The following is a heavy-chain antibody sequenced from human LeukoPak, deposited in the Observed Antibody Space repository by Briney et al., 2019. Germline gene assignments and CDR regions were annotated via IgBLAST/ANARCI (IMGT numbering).Heavy chain of an antibody. J-gene: IGHJ5*02. CDR3: ARRAVISSWYTGWFDP. D-gene: IGHD6-13*01. Sequence: GESLKISCKGSGYSFTSYWIGWVRQMPGKGLEWMGIIYPGDSDTRYSPSFQGQVTISADKSISTAYLQWSSLKASDTAMYYCARRAVISSWYTGWFDPWGQGTLVTVSS. CDR2: IYPGDSDT. CDR1: GYSFTSYW. V-gene: IGHV5-51*01.